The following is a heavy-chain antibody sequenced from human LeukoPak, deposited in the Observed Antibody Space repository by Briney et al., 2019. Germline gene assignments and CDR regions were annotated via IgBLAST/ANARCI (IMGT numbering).Heavy chain of an antibody. J-gene: IGHJ4*02. CDR3: ARESRHCSSTSCPPAH. Sequence: SETLSLTCTVSGGSISSGGYYWSWIRQHPGKGLEWIGYIYYSGSTYYNPSLKSRVTISVDTSKNQFSLKLSSVTAADTAVYYCARESRHCSSTSCPPAHWGQGTLVTVSS. D-gene: IGHD2-2*01. CDR1: GGSISSGGYY. V-gene: IGHV4-31*03. CDR2: IYYSGST.